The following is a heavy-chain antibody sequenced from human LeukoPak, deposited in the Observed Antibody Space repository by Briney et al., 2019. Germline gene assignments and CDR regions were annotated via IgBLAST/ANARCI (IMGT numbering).Heavy chain of an antibody. Sequence: GGSLRLSCAASGFTFSTNGMSWVRQAPGKGLGWVSAISGSGGSTYYADSVKGRFTISRDNSKNTLYLQMNSLRAEDTAVYYCARVRGWYGQSAFDYWGQGTLVPVSS. D-gene: IGHD6-19*01. J-gene: IGHJ4*02. CDR2: ISGSGGST. CDR3: ARVRGWYGQSAFDY. CDR1: GFTFSTNG. V-gene: IGHV3-23*01.